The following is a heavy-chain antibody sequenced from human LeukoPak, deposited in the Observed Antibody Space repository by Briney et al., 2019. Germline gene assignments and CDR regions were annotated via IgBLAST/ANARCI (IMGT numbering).Heavy chain of an antibody. Sequence: PSQTLSLTCAVSGDSISSGGYFWSWIRQPPGKVPEWIGSIYYSGTTYYNPSLKSRISISVEMSKNQFSLKARSVTAADTAVYYCARGEVAGLNYWGQGTLVTVSS. CDR1: GDSISSGGYF. J-gene: IGHJ4*02. CDR3: ARGEVAGLNY. CDR2: IYYSGTT. V-gene: IGHV4-30-4*07. D-gene: IGHD6-19*01.